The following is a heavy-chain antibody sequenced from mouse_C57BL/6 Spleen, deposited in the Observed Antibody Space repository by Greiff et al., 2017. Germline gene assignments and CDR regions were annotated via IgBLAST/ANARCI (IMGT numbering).Heavy chain of an antibody. D-gene: IGHD1-1*01. V-gene: IGHV5-15*01. CDR1: GFTFSDYG. CDR2: ISNLAYSI. CDR3: VRHYYGSSQGYFDV. J-gene: IGHJ1*03. Sequence: EVMLVESGGGLVQPGGSLKLSCAASGFTFSDYGMAWVRQAPRKGPEWVAFISNLAYSIYYADTVTGRFTFSRENAKNTLYLEMSSLRSEDTAMYYCVRHYYGSSQGYFDVWGTGTTVTVSS.